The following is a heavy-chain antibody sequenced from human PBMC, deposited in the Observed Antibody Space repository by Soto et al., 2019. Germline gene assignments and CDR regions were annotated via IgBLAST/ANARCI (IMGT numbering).Heavy chain of an antibody. D-gene: IGHD3-10*01. V-gene: IGHV4-59*08. J-gene: IGHJ4*02. CDR1: GGSISSYY. CDR2: IYYSGST. CDR3: ARTMVRGVIAQFDY. Sequence: SETLSLTCTVSGGSISSYYWSWIRQPPGKGLEWIGYIYYSGSTNYNPSLKSRVTISVDTSKNQFSLKLSSVTAADTAVYYCARTMVRGVIAQFDYWGQGTLVTVSS.